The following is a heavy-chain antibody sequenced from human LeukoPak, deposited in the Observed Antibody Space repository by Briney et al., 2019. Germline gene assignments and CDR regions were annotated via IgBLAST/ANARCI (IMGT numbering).Heavy chain of an antibody. J-gene: IGHJ4*02. D-gene: IGHD3-22*01. Sequence: SETLSLTCTVSGGSISSYYWSWIRQPPGKGLEWIGYIYYSGSTNYNPSPKSRVTISVDTSKNLFSLKLSSVTAADTAVYYCASTDSSGYYGYWGQGTLVTVSS. V-gene: IGHV4-59*01. CDR1: GGSISSYY. CDR2: IYYSGST. CDR3: ASTDSSGYYGY.